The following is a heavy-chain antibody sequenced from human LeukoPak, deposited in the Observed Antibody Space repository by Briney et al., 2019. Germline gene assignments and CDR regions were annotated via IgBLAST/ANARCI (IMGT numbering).Heavy chain of an antibody. CDR2: INPSGGST. J-gene: IGHJ6*03. CDR3: ARDKSDQQLHYYYYYMDV. V-gene: IGHV1-46*01. CDR1: GYTFTGYY. Sequence: ASVKVSCKASGYTFTGYYMHWVRQAPGQGLEWMGIINPSGGSTSYAQKFQGRVTMTRDMSTSTVYMELSSLRSEDTAVYYCARDKSDQQLHYYYYYMDVWGKGTTVTVSS. D-gene: IGHD6-13*01.